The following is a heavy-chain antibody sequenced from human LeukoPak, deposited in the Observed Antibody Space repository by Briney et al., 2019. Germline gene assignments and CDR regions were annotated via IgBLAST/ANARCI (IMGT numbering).Heavy chain of an antibody. CDR1: GFTFSSYA. CDR3: ARLSFSTGTPKFFDI. D-gene: IGHD1-7*01. J-gene: IGHJ3*02. V-gene: IGHV3-23*01. Sequence: GGSLRLSCAASGFTFSSYAMSWVRQAPGKGLEWVSAISGSGGSTYYADSVKDRFTISRDNSKNTLYLQMNSLRAEDTAVYYCARLSFSTGTPKFFDIWGQGTMVTVSS. CDR2: ISGSGGST.